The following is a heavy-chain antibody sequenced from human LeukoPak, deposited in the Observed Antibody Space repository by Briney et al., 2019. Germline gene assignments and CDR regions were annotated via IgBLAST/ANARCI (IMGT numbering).Heavy chain of an antibody. Sequence: ASVNVSFKASGYTFTIYAMHWVRQAPGQRLEWMGWINAGNGNTKYSQKFQGRVTITRDTSASTAYMELSSLRSEDTAVYYCARDNHRPVIWFDPWGQGTLVTVSS. CDR2: INAGNGNT. CDR3: ARDNHRPVIWFDP. D-gene: IGHD2-21*01. V-gene: IGHV1-3*01. CDR1: GYTFTIYA. J-gene: IGHJ5*02.